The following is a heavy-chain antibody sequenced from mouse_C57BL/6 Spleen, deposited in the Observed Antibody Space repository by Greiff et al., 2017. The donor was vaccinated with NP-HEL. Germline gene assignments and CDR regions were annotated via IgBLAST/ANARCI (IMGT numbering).Heavy chain of an antibody. D-gene: IGHD2-2*01. CDR2: IRSKSNNYAT. J-gene: IGHJ3*01. CDR1: GFSFNTYA. V-gene: IGHV10-1*01. CDR3: VRFYGYDYGPAWFAY. Sequence: EVKLMESGGGLVQPKGSLKLSCAASGFSFNTYAMNWVRQAPGKGLEWVARIRSKSNNYATYYADSVKDRFTISRDDSESMLYLQMNNLKTEDTAMYYCVRFYGYDYGPAWFAYWGQGTLVTVSA.